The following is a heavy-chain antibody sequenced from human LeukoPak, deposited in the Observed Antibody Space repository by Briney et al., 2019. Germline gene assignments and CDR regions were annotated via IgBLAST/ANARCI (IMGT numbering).Heavy chain of an antibody. D-gene: IGHD5-18*01. V-gene: IGHV3-48*03. CDR1: GFTFSSFE. J-gene: IGHJ4*02. CDR3: ARGYSYGYHSDY. CDR2: ISGSSSTI. Sequence: PGGSLRLSCAASGFTFSSFEMNWVRQAPGKGLEWVSYISGSSSTIFYADSVKGRFTISRDNAKNSLYLQMNSLRVEDTAVYYCARGYSYGYHSDYWGQGTLVTVSS.